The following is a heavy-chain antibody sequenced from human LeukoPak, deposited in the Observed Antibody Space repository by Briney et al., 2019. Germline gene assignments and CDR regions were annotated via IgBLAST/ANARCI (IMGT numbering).Heavy chain of an antibody. CDR1: GYTFTKYY. D-gene: IGHD4-17*01. J-gene: IGHJ5*02. CDR2: INPGGDNT. V-gene: IGHV1-46*01. Sequence: ASVKVSCKASGYTFTKYYIHWVRQAPGQRPEWMGLINPGGDNTNYAQNFQGRVTMTSDTSTSTVYVELSSLRSEDTAVYYCAREQGDYVRAKFDPWGQGTLVTVSS. CDR3: AREQGDYVRAKFDP.